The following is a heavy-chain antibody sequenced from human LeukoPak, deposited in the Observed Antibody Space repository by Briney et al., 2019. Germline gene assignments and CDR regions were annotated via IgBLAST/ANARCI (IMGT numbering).Heavy chain of an antibody. CDR3: ARYYYGYFDY. J-gene: IGHJ4*02. D-gene: IGHD3-10*01. Sequence: GGSLRLSCAASGFTVSSNYMSWVRQAPGKGLEWVSVIYSGGSTYYADSVKGRFTISRDNSKNTLYLQMNSLRAEDTAVYYYARYYYGYFDYWGQGTLVTVSS. CDR1: GFTVSSNY. CDR2: IYSGGST. V-gene: IGHV3-53*01.